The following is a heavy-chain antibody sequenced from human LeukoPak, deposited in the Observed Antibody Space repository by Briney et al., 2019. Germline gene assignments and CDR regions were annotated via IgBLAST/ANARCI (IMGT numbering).Heavy chain of an antibody. CDR2: INPNSGGA. CDR1: GYTFTSYD. D-gene: IGHD6-13*01. J-gene: IGHJ4*02. Sequence: ASVKVSCKASGYTFTSYDINWVRQATGQGLEWMGWINPNSGGANYAQKFQGRVTMTRDTSISTAYMELSRLRSDDTAVYYCARVAIAAADTFDYWGQGTLVTVSS. CDR3: ARVAIAAADTFDY. V-gene: IGHV1-2*02.